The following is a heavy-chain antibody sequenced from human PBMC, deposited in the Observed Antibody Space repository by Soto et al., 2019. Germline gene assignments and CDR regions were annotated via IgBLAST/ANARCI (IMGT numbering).Heavy chain of an antibody. CDR2: ISYDGGLQ. CDR3: VSDRGYGHASVPYS. J-gene: IGHJ4*02. CDR1: GFTCTSYG. D-gene: IGHD5-18*01. V-gene: IGHV3-30*03. Sequence: QAHLVESGGGVVQPGRSLRLSCAASGFTCTSYGMHWVRQDPGTRLEWVAVISYDGGLQHYADSVKGRFTISRDNSKNMVLLQMNSLRAEVTAVYYCVSDRGYGHASVPYSWGQGTLVSVSS.